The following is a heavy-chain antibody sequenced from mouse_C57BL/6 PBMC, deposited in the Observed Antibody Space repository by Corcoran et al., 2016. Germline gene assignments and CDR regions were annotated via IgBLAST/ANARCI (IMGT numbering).Heavy chain of an antibody. CDR1: GYTFTTYG. CDR2: INTYSGVP. D-gene: IGHD2-14*01. CDR3: ASPTIGYSIFAY. J-gene: IGHJ3*01. V-gene: IGHV9-3*01. Sequence: QIQLVQSGPELKKPGETVKISCKASGYTFTTYGMSWVKQAPGKGLKWMGWINTYSGVPTYADDFKGRFAFSLETSASNAYLQINNLKNEDTATYFCASPTIGYSIFAYWGQGTLVTVSA.